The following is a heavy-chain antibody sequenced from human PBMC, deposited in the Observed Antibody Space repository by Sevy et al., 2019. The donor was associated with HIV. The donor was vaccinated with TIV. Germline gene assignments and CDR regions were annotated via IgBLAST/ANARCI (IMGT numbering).Heavy chain of an antibody. CDR3: AKGGVVVVAARYCYYGMDV. V-gene: IGHV3-23*01. D-gene: IGHD2-15*01. Sequence: GGSLRLSCAASGFTFSSYAMSWVRQAPGKGLEWVSAISGSGGSTDYADSVKGRFTISRDNSKNTLYLQMNSLRAEDTAVYYCAKGGVVVVAARYCYYGMDVWGQGTTVTVSS. J-gene: IGHJ6*02. CDR2: ISGSGGST. CDR1: GFTFSSYA.